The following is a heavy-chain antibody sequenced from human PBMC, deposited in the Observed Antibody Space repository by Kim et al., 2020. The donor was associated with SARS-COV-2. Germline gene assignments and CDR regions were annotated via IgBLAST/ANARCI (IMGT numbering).Heavy chain of an antibody. J-gene: IGHJ3*02. CDR1: GFTFSRRW. Sequence: GGSLRLSCSTSGFTFSRRWMHWVRQAPGKGLEWGSTINPDGSIKRYTDSMKGRITISRDNADNTMYLQVSSLRAEDTAMYHCTKDISRAFDIWGQGTLVTVSS. D-gene: IGHD3-9*01. V-gene: IGHV3-74*01. CDR3: TKDISRAFDI. CDR2: INPDGSIK.